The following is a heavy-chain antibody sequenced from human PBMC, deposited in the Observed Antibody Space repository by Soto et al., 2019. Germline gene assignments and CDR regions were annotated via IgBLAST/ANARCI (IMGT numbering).Heavy chain of an antibody. V-gene: IGHV4-59*08. Sequence: SETLSLTCTVSGDSISSYYWSWIRQPPGRGLEWIGYIHYSGSTNYNPSLKSRVTISVDTSKNQFSLKLSSATAADTAVYYCARRIQLSFYYYMDVWGKGTTVTVSS. J-gene: IGHJ6*03. CDR3: ARRIQLSFYYYMDV. CDR2: IHYSGST. CDR1: GDSISSYY. D-gene: IGHD5-18*01.